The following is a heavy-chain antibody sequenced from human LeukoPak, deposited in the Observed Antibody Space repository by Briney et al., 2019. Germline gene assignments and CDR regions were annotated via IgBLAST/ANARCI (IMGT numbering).Heavy chain of an antibody. V-gene: IGHV3-30*02. J-gene: IGHJ6*02. Sequence: QPGGSLRLSCAASGFTFSSYGMHWVRQAPGKGLEWVAFIRHDGSNKYYADSVKGRFTISRDNSRNTLYLQMNSLRAEDTAVCYCAKDGRDYYYGMDVWGQGTTVTVSS. CDR2: IRHDGSNK. D-gene: IGHD1-14*01. CDR3: AKDGRDYYYGMDV. CDR1: GFTFSSYG.